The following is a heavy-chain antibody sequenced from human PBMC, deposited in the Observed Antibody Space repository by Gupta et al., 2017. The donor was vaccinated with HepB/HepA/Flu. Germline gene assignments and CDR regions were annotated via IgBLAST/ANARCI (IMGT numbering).Heavy chain of an antibody. J-gene: IGHJ3*02. CDR3: TRESSSDVFDI. D-gene: IGHD2-2*01. Sequence: QVQLVQSGAAMKQPGAPVRVTCKAVGYTFTSYYMHWVRQAPGQGLEWMGVINPTSGSTTYAQKFQGRVTMARDTSTRTVYMDMSSLGSEDTAVYYCTRESSSDVFDIWGQGTMVTVSS. CDR2: INPTSGST. CDR1: GYTFTSYY. V-gene: IGHV1-46*01.